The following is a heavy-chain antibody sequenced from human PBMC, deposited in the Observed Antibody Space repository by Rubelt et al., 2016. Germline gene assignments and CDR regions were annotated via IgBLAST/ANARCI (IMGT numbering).Heavy chain of an antibody. V-gene: IGHV5-10-1*03. CDR1: GYNFTTYW. CDR3: GRGNSWYPL. J-gene: IGHJ4*02. Sequence: EVQLVQSGAEVKKPGESLRISCKGSGYNFTTYWISWVRQTPGKGLEWMGRIDPSDSYINYSPSFPGHVTLSADKSISTAYLQWSSLKASDTAMYYCGRGNSWYPLWGQGTLVTVSS. CDR2: IDPSDSYI. D-gene: IGHD6-13*01.